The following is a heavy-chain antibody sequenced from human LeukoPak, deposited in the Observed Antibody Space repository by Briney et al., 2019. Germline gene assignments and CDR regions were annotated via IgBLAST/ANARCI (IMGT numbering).Heavy chain of an antibody. J-gene: IGHJ5*02. V-gene: IGHV3-30*19. CDR1: GFTFSSYG. CDR2: ISYDGSNK. CDR3: ARAKYCSSTSCYRSWFDP. Sequence: GGSLRLSCAASGFTFSSYGMHWVRQAPGKGLEWVAVISYDGSNKYYADSVKGRFTISRDNSKNTLYLQMNSLRAEDTAVYYCARAKYCSSTSCYRSWFDPWGQGTLVTVSS. D-gene: IGHD2-2*01.